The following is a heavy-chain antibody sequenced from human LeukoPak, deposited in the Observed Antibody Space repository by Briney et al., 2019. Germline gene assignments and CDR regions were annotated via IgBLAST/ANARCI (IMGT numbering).Heavy chain of an antibody. CDR3: ARATSGCFDY. CDR2: TYYRSKWSV. V-gene: IGHV6-1*01. CDR1: GDSVSSNLVT. Sequence: SQTLSLTCAISGDSVSSNLVTWNWIRQSPSRDLEWLGRTYYRSKWSVDYAVSVNSRITINPDTSKNQFSLQLNSVTPDDTAVYYCARATSGCFDYWGQGTLVTVSS. J-gene: IGHJ4*02.